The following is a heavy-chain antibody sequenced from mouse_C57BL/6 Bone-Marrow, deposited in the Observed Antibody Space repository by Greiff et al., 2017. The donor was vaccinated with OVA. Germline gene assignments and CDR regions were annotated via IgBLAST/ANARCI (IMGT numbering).Heavy chain of an antibody. Sequence: EVQVVESGPELVKPGASVKIPCKASGYTFTDYNMDWVKQSHGKSLEWIGDINPNNGGTIYNQKFKGKATLTVDKSSSTAYMELRSLTSEDTAVYYCARWGYYGSSNYYAMDYWGQGTSVTVSS. CDR2: INPNNGGT. J-gene: IGHJ4*01. V-gene: IGHV1-18*01. CDR1: GYTFTDYN. D-gene: IGHD1-1*01. CDR3: ARWGYYGSSNYYAMDY.